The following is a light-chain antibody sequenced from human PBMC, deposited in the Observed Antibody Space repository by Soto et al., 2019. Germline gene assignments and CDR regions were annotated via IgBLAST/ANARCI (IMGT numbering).Light chain of an antibody. CDR3: QQANSFPWT. CDR2: AAS. V-gene: IGKV1D-12*01. CDR1: HGVSSW. Sequence: DIQMTQSPSSVSASVGDRVTITCRASHGVSSWLAWYQQKPGKAPKLLIYAASSLQSGVPSRFSGSGSGTYFTFTISDLQPEDFATYYCQQANSFPWTFGQGTKVDI. J-gene: IGKJ1*01.